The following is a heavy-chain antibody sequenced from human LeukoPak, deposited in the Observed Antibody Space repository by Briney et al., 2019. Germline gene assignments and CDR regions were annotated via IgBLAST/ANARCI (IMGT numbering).Heavy chain of an antibody. V-gene: IGHV4-59*01. CDR2: ISNSGNT. CDR1: GGFISSYY. Sequence: SETLSLTCTVSGGFISSYYWSWIRQSPGQGLECIGYISNSGNTNYNPSLASRVTMSLDTSNNQFSLKLDSVTPADTAVYYCASTYSSRFYFDLWGQGSLVTVSS. CDR3: ASTYSSRFYFDL. D-gene: IGHD6-13*01. J-gene: IGHJ4*02.